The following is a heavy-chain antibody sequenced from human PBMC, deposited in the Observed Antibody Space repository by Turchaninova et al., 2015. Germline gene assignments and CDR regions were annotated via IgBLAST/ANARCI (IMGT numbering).Heavy chain of an antibody. V-gene: IGHV1-18*04. CDR1: GYTFTSYG. Sequence: QVQLVQSGAEVKKPGASVKVSCKASGYTFTSYGISWVRQAPGQGLEWMGWIRTNNGNTIDAQKVQGRGTMTTDTSTTTAYMELRSLTFDDTAVYYCARDSTPMIPFGWFDPWGQGTLVTVSS. D-gene: IGHD3-16*01. CDR2: IRTNNGNT. J-gene: IGHJ5*02. CDR3: ARDSTPMIPFGWFDP.